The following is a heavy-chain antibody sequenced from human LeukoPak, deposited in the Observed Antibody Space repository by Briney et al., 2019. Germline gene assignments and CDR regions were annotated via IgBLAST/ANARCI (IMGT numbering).Heavy chain of an antibody. V-gene: IGHV3-30*18. D-gene: IGHD6-6*01. CDR3: AKGLTPYSSSRVNGMDV. Sequence: GGPLRLSCAASGFTFSSYGMHWVRQAPGKGLEWVAVISYDGSNKYYADSVKGRFTISRDNSKNTLYLQMNSLRAEDTAVYYCAKGLTPYSSSRVNGMDVWGQGTTVTVSS. CDR1: GFTFSSYG. J-gene: IGHJ6*02. CDR2: ISYDGSNK.